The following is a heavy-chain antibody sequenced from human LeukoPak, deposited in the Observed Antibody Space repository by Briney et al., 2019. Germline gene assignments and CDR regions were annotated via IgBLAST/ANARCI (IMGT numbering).Heavy chain of an antibody. D-gene: IGHD2-8*01. Sequence: PSETLSLTCAVSGDSISTSNSYWGWIRRPPGRGLEWVSYISSSGSTIYYADSVKGRFTISRDNAKNSLYLQMNSLRAEDTAVYYCARDIGNGYCTNGVCSGFVWGKGTTVTVSS. CDR1: GDSISTSN. J-gene: IGHJ6*04. CDR2: ISSSGSTI. CDR3: ARDIGNGYCTNGVCSGFV. V-gene: IGHV3-48*01.